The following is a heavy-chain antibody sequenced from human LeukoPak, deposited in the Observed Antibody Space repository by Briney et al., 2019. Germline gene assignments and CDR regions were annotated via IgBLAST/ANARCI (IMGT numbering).Heavy chain of an antibody. CDR2: ISAYNGDT. V-gene: IGHV1-18*01. J-gene: IGHJ3*01. CDR1: GYTFTSYG. Sequence: ASVKVSCKASGYTFTSYGITWVRQAPGQGLEWMGWISAYNGDTNYAQKLQGRVTMTTDTSTSTAYMELRSLRSDDTAMYYCARDIYYGSGSYSFWGQGTLVTVSS. CDR3: ARDIYYGSGSYSF. D-gene: IGHD3-10*01.